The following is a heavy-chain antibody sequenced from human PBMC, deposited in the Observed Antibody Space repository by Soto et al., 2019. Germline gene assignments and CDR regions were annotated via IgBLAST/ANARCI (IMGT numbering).Heavy chain of an antibody. J-gene: IGHJ4*02. D-gene: IGHD2-15*01. V-gene: IGHV1-69*01. CDR2: IIPMFAAS. CDR3: ARGGIVAVPAALSSYHDYTNYRFDS. Sequence: QVQLAQSGAEVRKPGSSVKVSCGASGGSFSDFAFSWVRQAPGQGLEWMGGIIPMFAASKYAQRFQDRVTITADESTNTVYLALRSLTSDDPATYYCARGGIVAVPAALSSYHDYTNYRFDSWGQGTLVTVSS. CDR1: GGSFSDFA.